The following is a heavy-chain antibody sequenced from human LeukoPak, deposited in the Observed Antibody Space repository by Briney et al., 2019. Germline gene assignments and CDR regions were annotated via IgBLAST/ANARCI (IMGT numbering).Heavy chain of an antibody. J-gene: IGHJ4*02. CDR1: GGSFSGYY. Sequence: SETLSLTCAVYGGSFSGYYWSWIRQPLGKGLEWIGEINHSGSTNYNLSLKSRVTISVDTSKNQFSLKLSSVTGADTAVYYCARGGLPVVVAATEYYFDYWGQGTLVTVSS. V-gene: IGHV4-34*01. CDR3: ARGGLPVVVAATEYYFDY. D-gene: IGHD2-15*01. CDR2: INHSGST.